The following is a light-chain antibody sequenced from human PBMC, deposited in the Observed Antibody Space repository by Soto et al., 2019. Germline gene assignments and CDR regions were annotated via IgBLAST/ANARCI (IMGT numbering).Light chain of an antibody. CDR3: QTWGTGLLV. Sequence: QLVLTQSPSASASLGASVKLTCTLSSGHSSYAIAWHQQQPEKGPRYLMKLNSDGSHSKGDGIPDRFSGSSSGAERYLTISSLQSEDEAVYYCQTWGTGLLVFGGGTKVTVL. CDR1: SGHSSYA. CDR2: LNSDGSH. J-gene: IGLJ3*02. V-gene: IGLV4-69*01.